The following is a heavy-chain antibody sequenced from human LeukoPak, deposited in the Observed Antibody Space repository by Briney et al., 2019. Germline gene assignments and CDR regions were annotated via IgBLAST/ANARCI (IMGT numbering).Heavy chain of an antibody. CDR3: ARDERLLSFLK. CDR2: ISWNSGSI. D-gene: IGHD3-3*01. Sequence: GGSLRLSCAASGFTFDDYAMHWVRQAPGKGLEWVSGISWNSGSIGYADSVKGRFTISRDNAKNTLYLQMNSLRAEDTAIYYCARDERLLSFLKWGQGTLVTVSS. J-gene: IGHJ4*02. CDR1: GFTFDDYA. V-gene: IGHV3-9*01.